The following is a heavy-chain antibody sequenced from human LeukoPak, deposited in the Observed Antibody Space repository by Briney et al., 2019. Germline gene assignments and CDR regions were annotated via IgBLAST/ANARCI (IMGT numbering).Heavy chain of an antibody. CDR3: ARVTNRDYLIVH. Sequence: GGSLRLSCAASGFSFSSYNMNWVRQAPGKGLEWVSYISAYSTIHYADSLKGRFTIYRDNAKNSLYLKMNSLRDEDTAVYHCARVTNRDYLIVHWGQGTLVSVS. J-gene: IGHJ4*02. CDR2: ISAYSTI. D-gene: IGHD4-17*01. CDR1: GFSFSSYN. V-gene: IGHV3-48*02.